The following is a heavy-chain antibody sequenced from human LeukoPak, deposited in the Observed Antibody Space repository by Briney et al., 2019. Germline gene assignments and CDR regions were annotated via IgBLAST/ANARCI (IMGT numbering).Heavy chain of an antibody. J-gene: IGHJ4*02. D-gene: IGHD3-22*01. CDR1: GLTFSSYA. CDR3: ARRASYDGTILHCDY. Sequence: GGSLRLSCAASGLTFSSYAMSWVRQAPRKGLEWVSTISGSGGSTYYADSVKGRFTISRDNSKNTLYLQMNSLRAEDTAVYYCARRASYDGTILHCDYWGLGTLVTVSS. CDR2: ISGSGGST. V-gene: IGHV3-23*01.